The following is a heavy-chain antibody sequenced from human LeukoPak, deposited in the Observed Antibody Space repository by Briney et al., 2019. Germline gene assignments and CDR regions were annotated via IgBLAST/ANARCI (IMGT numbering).Heavy chain of an antibody. J-gene: IGHJ4*02. CDR1: GGTFSSYA. CDR2: ITPILGIV. CDR3: ARASRGDGYNSY. D-gene: IGHD5-24*01. Sequence: ASVKVSCKASGGTFSSYAISWVRQAPGQGLEWMGRITPILGIVDYTQKFQGRVTITADKSTSTVYMELSSLGSEDTAVYYCARASRGDGYNSYWGQGTLVTVSS. V-gene: IGHV1-69*04.